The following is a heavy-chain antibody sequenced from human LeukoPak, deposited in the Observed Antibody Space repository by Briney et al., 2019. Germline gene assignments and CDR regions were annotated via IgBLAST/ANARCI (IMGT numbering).Heavy chain of an antibody. CDR3: ARNYGDNNIEY. CDR2: IYHSGST. J-gene: IGHJ4*02. D-gene: IGHD4-17*01. Sequence: SETLSLTCAVSGGSISGTNWWSWVSQPPRKGLEWIGEIYHSGSTNYSPSLKSRVTISVDKSKNQFSLKLTSVTAADTAVYYCARNYGDNNIEYWGQGTLVTVSS. V-gene: IGHV4-4*02. CDR1: GGSISGTNW.